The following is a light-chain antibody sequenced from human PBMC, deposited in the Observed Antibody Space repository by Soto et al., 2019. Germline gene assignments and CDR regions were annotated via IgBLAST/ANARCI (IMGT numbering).Light chain of an antibody. V-gene: IGLV2-14*01. CDR1: SSDIGGYNF. J-gene: IGLJ1*01. CDR2: GVD. Sequence: QSALTQPASVSGSPGQSITISCTGTSSDIGGYNFVSWYQQHPGKAPKLMIYGVDNRPSGISYRFSASKSDNTVSLTISGLQAEDEADYYCSSYTSGSAFYVFGTGTKLTVL. CDR3: SSYTSGSAFYV.